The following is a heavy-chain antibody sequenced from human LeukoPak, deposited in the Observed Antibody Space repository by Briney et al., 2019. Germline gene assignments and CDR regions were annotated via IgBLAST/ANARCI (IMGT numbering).Heavy chain of an antibody. CDR1: GYTFTSYA. V-gene: IGHV7-4-1*02. D-gene: IGHD6-13*01. Sequence: ASVKVSCKASGYTFTSYAMNWVRQAPGQGLEWMGWINTNTGNPTYAQGFTGRFVFSLDTSVSTAYLQISSLKAEDTAVYYCARGPYSSSWENGGLLDWGQGTLVTVSS. CDR2: INTNTGNP. J-gene: IGHJ4*02. CDR3: ARGPYSSSWENGGLLD.